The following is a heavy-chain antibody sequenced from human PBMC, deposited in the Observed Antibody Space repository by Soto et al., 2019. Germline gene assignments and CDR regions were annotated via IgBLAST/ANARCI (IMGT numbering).Heavy chain of an antibody. CDR2: IKQDGSEK. CDR3: AMGPNSGFDY. Sequence: LSLTCAASGFTFSSYWMSWVRQAPGKGLEWVANIKQDGSEKYYVDSVKGRFTISRDNAKNSLYLQMNSLRAEDTAVYYCAMGPNSGFDYWGQGTLVTVSS. V-gene: IGHV3-7*01. J-gene: IGHJ4*02. CDR1: GFTFSSYW. D-gene: IGHD3-10*01.